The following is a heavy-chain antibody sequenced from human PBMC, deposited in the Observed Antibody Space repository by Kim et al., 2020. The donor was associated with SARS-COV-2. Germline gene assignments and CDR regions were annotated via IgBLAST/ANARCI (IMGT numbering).Heavy chain of an antibody. D-gene: IGHD2-21*01. CDR1: GGSISSSSYY. CDR3: ARLGPSGPDRYLAYCGGDCSGTVY. Sequence: SETLSLTCTVSGGSISSSSYYWGWIRQPPGKGLEWIGSIYYSGSTYYNPSLKSRVTISVDTSKNQFSLKLSSVTAADTAVYYCARLGPSGPDRYLAYCGGDCSGTVYWGQGTLVTVSS. CDR2: IYYSGST. V-gene: IGHV4-39*01. J-gene: IGHJ4*02.